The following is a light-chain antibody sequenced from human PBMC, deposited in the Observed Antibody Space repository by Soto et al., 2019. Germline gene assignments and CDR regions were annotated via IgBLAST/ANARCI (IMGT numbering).Light chain of an antibody. V-gene: IGLV8-61*01. J-gene: IGLJ3*02. Sequence: QTVVTQEPSFSVSPGRTVTLTCGLTSCSVSTRNYPSWYQQIPGQAPRTLIYNTNTRSSVVPDRFSGSILVNKAALTITGAQTEDESDYYCVLYVGSGSHWVFGGGTKRTVL. CDR2: NTN. CDR3: VLYVGSGSHWV. CDR1: SCSVSTRNY.